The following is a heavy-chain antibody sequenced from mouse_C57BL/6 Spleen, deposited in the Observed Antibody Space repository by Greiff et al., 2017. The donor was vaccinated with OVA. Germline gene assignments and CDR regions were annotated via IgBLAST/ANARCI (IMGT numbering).Heavy chain of an antibody. CDR3: ARTIITTVVATRRIGYAMDY. Sequence: QVQLQQPGAELVKPGASVKLSCKASGYTFTSYWMQWVKQRPGQGLEWIGEIDPSDSYTNYNQKFKGKATLTVDTSSSTAYMQLSSLTSEDSAVYYCARTIITTVVATRRIGYAMDYWGQGTSVTVSS. V-gene: IGHV1-50*01. CDR1: GYTFTSYW. CDR2: IDPSDSYT. J-gene: IGHJ4*01. D-gene: IGHD1-1*01.